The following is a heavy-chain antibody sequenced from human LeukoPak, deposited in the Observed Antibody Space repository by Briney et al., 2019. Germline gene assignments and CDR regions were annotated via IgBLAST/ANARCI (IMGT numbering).Heavy chain of an antibody. V-gene: IGHV3-30-3*01. CDR3: ARDLYDYVWGTYRYSPHDY. D-gene: IGHD3-16*02. J-gene: IGHJ4*02. CDR1: GFTFSNYA. CDR2: ISSDGSTK. Sequence: GGSLRLSCAASGFTFSNYAMHWVRQAPGKGLEWVAVISSDGSTKFHADSVKGRFTISRDNSKNTLYVQMNSLRVEDTAVYYCARDLYDYVWGTYRYSPHDYWGQGTLVTVSS.